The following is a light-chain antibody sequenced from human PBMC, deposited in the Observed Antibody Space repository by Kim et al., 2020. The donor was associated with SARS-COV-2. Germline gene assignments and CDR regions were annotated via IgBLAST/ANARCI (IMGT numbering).Light chain of an antibody. Sequence: SSELTQDSAVSVALGQTVRTTCQGDSLRTYYASWYQQKPGHGPVLVIFGTNNRPSGIPDRSSGSSSGNTAPSTTLGATAEDQAEYYRNSPDSSINHWVFG. CDR3: NSPDSSINHWV. V-gene: IGLV3-19*01. CDR1: SLRTYY. J-gene: IGLJ3*02. CDR2: GTN.